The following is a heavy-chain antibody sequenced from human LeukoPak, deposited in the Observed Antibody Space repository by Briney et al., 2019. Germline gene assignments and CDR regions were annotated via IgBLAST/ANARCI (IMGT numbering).Heavy chain of an antibody. CDR2: ISSSSSYI. CDR3: AREILYDSSGYYYYYYYMDV. D-gene: IGHD3-22*01. V-gene: IGHV3-21*01. Sequence: GGSLRHSCAASGFTFSSYSMNWVRQAPGKGLEWVSSISSSSSYIYYADSVKGRFTISRDNAKNSLYLQMNSLRAEDTAVYYCAREILYDSSGYYYYYYYMDVWGKGTTVTVSS. CDR1: GFTFSSYS. J-gene: IGHJ6*03.